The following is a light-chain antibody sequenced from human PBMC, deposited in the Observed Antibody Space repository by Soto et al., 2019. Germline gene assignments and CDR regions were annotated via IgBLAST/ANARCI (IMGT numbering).Light chain of an antibody. CDR1: QSVSSN. CDR3: QQYNNWPRT. CDR2: GAS. Sequence: KVMTQSPATLSVSPGERATLSCRASQSVSSNLAWYQQKPGQAPRLLIYGASTRATGIPARFSGSGSGTEFTLTISSLQSEDFAVYYCQQYNNWPRTFGQGT. J-gene: IGKJ1*01. V-gene: IGKV3-15*01.